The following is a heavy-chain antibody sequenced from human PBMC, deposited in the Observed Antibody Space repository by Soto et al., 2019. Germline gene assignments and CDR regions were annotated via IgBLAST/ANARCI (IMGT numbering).Heavy chain of an antibody. CDR2: IAYTGIT. J-gene: IGHJ5*02. V-gene: IGHV4-59*01. CDR1: GGPIRSYY. D-gene: IGHD2-2*01. CDR3: ARIAVVPSALDP. Sequence: QVHLQESGPGLLKPSETLSLTCGVSGGPIRSYYLSWVRQAPGKGLEWIAYIAYTGITVYNPALRSRVTISGDTSQNLFSLKMTSVTAADTAVYYCARIAVVPSALDPWGQGTLVTVSS.